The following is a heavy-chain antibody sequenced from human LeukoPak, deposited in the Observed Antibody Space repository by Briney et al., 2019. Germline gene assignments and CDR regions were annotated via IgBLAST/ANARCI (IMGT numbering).Heavy chain of an antibody. CDR2: IYPGDSDT. J-gene: IGHJ5*02. CDR1: GYSFTSYW. CDR3: ARRITIFGVVTNWFDP. Sequence: GESLKISFKGSGYSFTSYWIGWVRQMPGKGLEWMGIIYPGDSDTRYSPSFQGQVTISADKSISTAYLQWSSLKASDTAMYYCARRITIFGVVTNWFDPWGQGTLVTVSS. V-gene: IGHV5-51*01. D-gene: IGHD3-3*01.